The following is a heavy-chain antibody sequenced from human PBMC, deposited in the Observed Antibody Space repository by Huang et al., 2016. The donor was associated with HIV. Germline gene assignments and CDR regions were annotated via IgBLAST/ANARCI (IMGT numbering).Heavy chain of an antibody. D-gene: IGHD3-22*01. V-gene: IGHV3-74*01. CDR1: GFSISSYW. CDR3: ARDPRIQSWLNFFDY. Sequence: EVQLVESGGGLVQPGGSLRLSCAASGFSISSYWMHWVRQAPGKGVVWVSRINSDVRSTSYADSVKGRFTISRDNAKNTLYLQMNSLRAEDTAVYYCARDPRIQSWLNFFDYWGQGTLVSVSS. J-gene: IGHJ4*02. CDR2: INSDVRST.